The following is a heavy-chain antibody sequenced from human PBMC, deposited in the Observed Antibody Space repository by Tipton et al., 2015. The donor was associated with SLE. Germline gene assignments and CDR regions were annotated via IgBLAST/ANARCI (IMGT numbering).Heavy chain of an antibody. D-gene: IGHD3-16*01. CDR3: ARDLEEEYDYVWGSDY. Sequence: TLSLTCTVSGGSISNSGYYWSWIRQPPGKGLEWIGYIYYSGSTYYNPSLNSRLTLSIDTSTNQFSLKLSSVTAADTAVYYCARDLEEEYDYVWGSDYWGQGTLVTVSS. CDR2: IYYSGST. J-gene: IGHJ4*02. V-gene: IGHV4-30-4*07. CDR1: GGSISNSGYY.